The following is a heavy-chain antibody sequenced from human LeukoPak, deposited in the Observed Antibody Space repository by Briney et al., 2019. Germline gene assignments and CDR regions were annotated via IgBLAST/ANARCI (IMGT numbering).Heavy chain of an antibody. J-gene: IGHJ4*02. Sequence: SETLSLTCAVYGGSFSGYSWNRIRQPPVKGLEWIGEINHSGGTNYNPSLKSRVTISVDTSKKQFSLKLSSVTAADTALYYCARGVDYYGVWGQGTLVAVSS. CDR1: GGSFSGYS. CDR2: INHSGGT. CDR3: ARGVDYYGV. V-gene: IGHV4-34*01. D-gene: IGHD3-10*01.